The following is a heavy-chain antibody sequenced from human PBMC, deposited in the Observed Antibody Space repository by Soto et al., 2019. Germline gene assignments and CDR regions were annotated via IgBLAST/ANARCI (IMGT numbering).Heavy chain of an antibody. J-gene: IGHJ4*02. Sequence: QVQLVQSGAEVKKPGSSVKVSCKASGGTFSSYAISWVRQAPGHGLEWMGGIIPIFGTANYAQKFQGRVTITADKSTSTAYMELSSLISEDTAVYYCARARGNYYDSSGYYLDYWGQGTLVTVSS. D-gene: IGHD3-22*01. CDR3: ARARGNYYDSSGYYLDY. CDR1: GGTFSSYA. CDR2: IIPIFGTA. V-gene: IGHV1-69*06.